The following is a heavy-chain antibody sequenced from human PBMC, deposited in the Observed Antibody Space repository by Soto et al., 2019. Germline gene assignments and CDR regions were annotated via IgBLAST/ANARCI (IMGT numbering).Heavy chain of an antibody. J-gene: IGHJ6*02. CDR3: AKGLTGAPYYAMDV. CDR1: GFTFSSYA. V-gene: IGHV3-23*01. D-gene: IGHD7-27*01. CDR2: ISGSAGST. Sequence: EVQLLESGGGLVQPGGSLRLSCAASGFTFSSYAMSWVRQAPGKGLEWVSAISGSAGSTYYADSVKGRFTISRDNSKNTLYLQMTSLRVEDTAVYYCAKGLTGAPYYAMDVWGQGTTVTVSS.